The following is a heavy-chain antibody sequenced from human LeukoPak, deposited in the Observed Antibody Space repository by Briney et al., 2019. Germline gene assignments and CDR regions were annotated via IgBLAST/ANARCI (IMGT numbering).Heavy chain of an antibody. D-gene: IGHD3-9*01. CDR3: AKDRAILTGYYIAIEGGTGFDY. V-gene: IGHV3-30*18. CDR2: ISYDGSNK. Sequence: GGSLRLSCAASGFTFSSYGMHWVRQAPGKGLEWVAVISYDGSNKYYADSVKGRFTISRDNSKNTLYLQMNSLRAEDTAVYYCAKDRAILTGYYIAIEGGTGFDYWGQGTLVTVSS. J-gene: IGHJ4*02. CDR1: GFTFSSYG.